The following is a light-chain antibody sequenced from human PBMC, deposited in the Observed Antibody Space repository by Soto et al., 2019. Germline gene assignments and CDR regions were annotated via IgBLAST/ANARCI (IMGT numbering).Light chain of an antibody. CDR2: APS. Sequence: VITHSPATLSLSPGETATLSCRASQTVSNSFLGWYQQRPGQAPRLLMIAPSTTAPGIPDRFSGSGSGTDFAVTTSRLDPADFAVDYSHEYGTSRPFGQGTKVDI. J-gene: IGKJ1*01. CDR1: QTVSNSF. CDR3: HEYGTSRP. V-gene: IGKV3-20*01.